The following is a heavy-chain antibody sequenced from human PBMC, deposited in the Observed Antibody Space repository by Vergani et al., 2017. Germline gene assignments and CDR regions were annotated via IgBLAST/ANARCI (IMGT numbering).Heavy chain of an antibody. CDR1: EFTFSNYA. Sequence: EVQLLESGGGLVQPGGSLRLTCAASEFTFSNYAMNWVRQAPGKGLEWVSGISGSGVSAYYRDSVKGRFTISRENSKNMLFLQMDNLRTVDTAIYYCAKQFFVSGNYLFDYWGQGTLVTVSS. V-gene: IGHV3-23*01. CDR3: AKQFFVSGNYLFDY. CDR2: ISGSGVSA. D-gene: IGHD1-7*01. J-gene: IGHJ4*02.